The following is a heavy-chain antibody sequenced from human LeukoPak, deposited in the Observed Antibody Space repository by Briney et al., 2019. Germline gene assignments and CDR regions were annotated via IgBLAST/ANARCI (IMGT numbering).Heavy chain of an antibody. D-gene: IGHD6-19*01. J-gene: IGHJ6*02. CDR1: GGSFSGFY. Sequence: SETLSLTCAVSGGSFSGFYWSWIRQPPGKGLEWIGEINHSGSTNYNPSLKSRVTISVDTSKNQFSLELSSVTAADTAVYYCARVYASGWSPQHYYGMDVWGQGTTVTVSS. CDR2: INHSGST. CDR3: ARVYASGWSPQHYYGMDV. V-gene: IGHV4-34*01.